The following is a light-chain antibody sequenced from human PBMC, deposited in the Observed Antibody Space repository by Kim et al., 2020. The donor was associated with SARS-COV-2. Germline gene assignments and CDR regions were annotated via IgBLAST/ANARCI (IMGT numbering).Light chain of an antibody. V-gene: IGLV1-40*01. CDR1: SYNIEADYD. CDR3: QSYDSSLSGWV. J-gene: IGLJ2*01. Sequence: QRVTVSCTGTSYNIEADYDVHWYQNLPGTAPKRLIYANNNRPSGVPDLFSCTKSGTSASLAITGLQAGDEADYYCQSYDSSLSGWVFGGGTQLTVL. CDR2: ANN.